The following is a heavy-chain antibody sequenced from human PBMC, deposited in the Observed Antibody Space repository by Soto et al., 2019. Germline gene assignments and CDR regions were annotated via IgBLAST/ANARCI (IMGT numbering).Heavy chain of an antibody. V-gene: IGHV4-4*02. CDR2: IYHGGST. J-gene: IGHJ6*02. D-gene: IGHD2-2*03. CDR1: VTSISSSYW. Sequence: SETLSLTCAVSVTSISSSYWWSWVRQPPGKGLEWIGEIYHGGSTNYNPSLKSRVTISVDKSKNHFSLKVSSVTAADTAVYYCARVDIVLVPAAVRRDYYYYGMEVWGQGTTVTVSS. CDR3: ARVDIVLVPAAVRRDYYYYGMEV.